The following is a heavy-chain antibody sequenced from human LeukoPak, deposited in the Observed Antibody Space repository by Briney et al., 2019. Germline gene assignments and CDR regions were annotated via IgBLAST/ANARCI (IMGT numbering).Heavy chain of an antibody. CDR3: ARDRAEGKTWVEFDP. V-gene: IGHV3-66*02. CDR1: GFIVNSYG. Sequence: PGGSLRLSCAASGFIVNSYGMSWVRQAPGKGLAWVSLIYSDGVTQYADSVKGRLTISRDNSKNTLYLQMNSLRDEDTAVYFCARDRAEGKTWVEFDPWGQGTLVTVSS. CDR2: IYSDGVT. J-gene: IGHJ5*02.